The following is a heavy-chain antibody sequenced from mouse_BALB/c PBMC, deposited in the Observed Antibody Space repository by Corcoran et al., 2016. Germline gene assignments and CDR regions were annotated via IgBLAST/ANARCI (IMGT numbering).Heavy chain of an antibody. CDR2: IDTYTGTP. Sequence: QIQLVQSGPALKKPGEAVRISCTASGYTFRNHGINWVKQAPGKSLKWMGWIDTYTGTPVDVDDFKGRFAFSLETSSSNAYLQINNIKNEDMATYFWVRVPSHRDFDYWGQGTTLTVSS. D-gene: IGHD2-14*01. J-gene: IGHJ2*01. CDR1: GYTFRNHG. CDR3: VRVPSHRDFDY. V-gene: IGHV9-1*02.